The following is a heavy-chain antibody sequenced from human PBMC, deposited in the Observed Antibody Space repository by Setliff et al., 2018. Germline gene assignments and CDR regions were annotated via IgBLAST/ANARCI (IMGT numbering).Heavy chain of an antibody. D-gene: IGHD3-10*01. CDR1: GLTFSIYA. V-gene: IGHV3-23*01. CDR3: AKNGFGVVALGVNNWFDP. CDR2: ISGSGSIT. Sequence: PGGSLRLSCAASGLTFSIYAMSWVRQAPGKGLEWVSVISGSGSITYQADSVKGRFTISRDNSKNTLYLQMNSLRAEDTAVYYCAKNGFGVVALGVNNWFDPWGQGTLVTVSS. J-gene: IGHJ5*02.